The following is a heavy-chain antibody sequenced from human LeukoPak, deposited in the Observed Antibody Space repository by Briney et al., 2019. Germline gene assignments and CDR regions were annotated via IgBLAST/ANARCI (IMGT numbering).Heavy chain of an antibody. V-gene: IGHV4-34*01. J-gene: IGHJ5*02. Sequence: SETLSLTCAVYGGSFSGYYWSWIRQPPGKGLEWIGEINHSGSTNYNPSLKSRVTISVDTSKNQFSLKLSSVTAADTAVYYCARQPPALKYWFDPWGHGALVTVSS. CDR2: INHSGST. CDR1: GGSFSGYY. CDR3: ARQPPALKYWFDP. D-gene: IGHD2-15*01.